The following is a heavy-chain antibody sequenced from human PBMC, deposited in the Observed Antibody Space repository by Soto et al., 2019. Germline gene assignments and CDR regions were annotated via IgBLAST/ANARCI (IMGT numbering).Heavy chain of an antibody. Sequence: SETLSLTCAVSGYSISSGYYWGWIRQPPGKGLEWIGSIYHSGSTYYNPSLKSRVTISVDTSKNQFSLKLSSVTAADTAVYYCARDRLDYDSSGYGWFGPWGQGTLVTVSS. J-gene: IGHJ5*02. D-gene: IGHD3-22*01. CDR1: GYSISSGYY. CDR3: ARDRLDYDSSGYGWFGP. CDR2: IYHSGST. V-gene: IGHV4-38-2*02.